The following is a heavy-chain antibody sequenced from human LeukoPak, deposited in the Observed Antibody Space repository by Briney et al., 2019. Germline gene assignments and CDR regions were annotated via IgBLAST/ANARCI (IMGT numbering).Heavy chain of an antibody. CDR2: ISWNSGSI. V-gene: IGHV3-9*01. CDR3: ARVRGPFDY. CDR1: GFTFDDYA. J-gene: IGHJ4*02. Sequence: PGGSLRLSYAASGFTFDDYAMHWVRQAPGKGLEWVSGISWNSGSIGYADSVKGRFTISRDNAKNSLYLRMNSLRAEDTALYYCARVRGPFDYWGQGTLVTVSS. D-gene: IGHD3-10*01.